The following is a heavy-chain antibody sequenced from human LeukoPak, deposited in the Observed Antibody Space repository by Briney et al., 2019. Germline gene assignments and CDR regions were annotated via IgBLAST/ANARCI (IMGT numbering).Heavy chain of an antibody. CDR3: ARGTGTAGFWDYYYGMDV. Sequence: SETPSLTCAVYGGSFSGYYWSWIRQPPGKGLEWIGEINHSGSTNYNPSLKSRVTISVDTSKNQFSLKLSSVTAADTAVYYCARGTGTAGFWDYYYGMDVWGQGTTVTVSS. CDR2: INHSGST. V-gene: IGHV4-34*01. D-gene: IGHD1-1*01. J-gene: IGHJ6*02. CDR1: GGSFSGYY.